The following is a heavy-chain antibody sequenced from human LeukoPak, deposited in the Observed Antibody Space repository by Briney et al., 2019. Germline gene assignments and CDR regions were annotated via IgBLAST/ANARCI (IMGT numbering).Heavy chain of an antibody. D-gene: IGHD1-26*01. J-gene: IGHJ4*02. Sequence: GGSLRLSCAASGFAFSNYWMGWVRQAPGKRPEWVANMNIDGSEKYYADSVKGRFSISRDNARNSVYLQMASLRVEDTAVYYCARDPVEWELLLDYWGQGTLVTVSS. CDR1: GFAFSNYW. CDR2: MNIDGSEK. CDR3: ARDPVEWELLLDY. V-gene: IGHV3-7*01.